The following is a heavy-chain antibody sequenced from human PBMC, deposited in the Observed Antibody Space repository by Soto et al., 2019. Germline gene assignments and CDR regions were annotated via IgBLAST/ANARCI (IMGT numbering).Heavy chain of an antibody. CDR2: IYYSGNT. J-gene: IGHJ6*02. CDR1: GGSISSYY. V-gene: IGHV4-59*01. D-gene: IGHD3-3*01. CDR3: ARVMGWNYDFWSGYRGPNYYYYGMDV. Sequence: SETLSLTCTVSGGSISSYYWSWIRQPPGKGLEWIGYIYYSGNTNYNPSLKSRVTISVDTSKNQFSLKLSSVTAADTAVYYCARVMGWNYDFWSGYRGPNYYYYGMDVWGQGTTVTVSS.